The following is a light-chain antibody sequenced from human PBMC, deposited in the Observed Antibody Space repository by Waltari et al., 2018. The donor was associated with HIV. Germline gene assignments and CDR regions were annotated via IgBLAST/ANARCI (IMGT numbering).Light chain of an antibody. CDR2: LGS. CDR3: MHDQQTPV. J-gene: IGKJ1*01. V-gene: IGKV2-28*01. Sequence: DIAMIQSPDSLAVSPGESASISCRSSQNLLHTNGHNYLDWYLQRPGQAPELLIYLGSQRASGVPDRIAGSGSGTSFILKINRVEAEDVGVYYCMHDQQTPVFGQGTKVEIK. CDR1: QNLLHTNGHNY.